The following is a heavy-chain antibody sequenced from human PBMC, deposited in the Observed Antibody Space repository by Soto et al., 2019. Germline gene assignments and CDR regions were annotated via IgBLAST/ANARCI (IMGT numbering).Heavy chain of an antibody. CDR2: ISGSGGST. CDR3: AKGNSWSPALVLDI. D-gene: IGHD1-7*01. Sequence: PGGSLRLSCAASGFTFSSYAMNWVRQAPGKGLEWVSAISGSGGSTYYADSVKGRFTISRDSSKSTLYLQMNSLRAEDTAVYYCAKGNSWSPALVLDIWGQGTMVTVSS. J-gene: IGHJ3*02. V-gene: IGHV3-23*01. CDR1: GFTFSSYA.